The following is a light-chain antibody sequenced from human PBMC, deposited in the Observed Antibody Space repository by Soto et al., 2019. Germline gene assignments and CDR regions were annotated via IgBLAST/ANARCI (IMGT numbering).Light chain of an antibody. Sequence: QLVLTQLTSASGTPGQRFTISCSGSSSNIGSNTVNWYQQLPGTAPKLLIYSNNQRPSGVPDRFSGSKSGTSASLAISGLQSEDEADYYCAAWDDSLNGHVVFGGGTKLTVL. CDR2: SNN. CDR3: AAWDDSLNGHVV. V-gene: IGLV1-44*01. J-gene: IGLJ2*01. CDR1: SSNIGSNT.